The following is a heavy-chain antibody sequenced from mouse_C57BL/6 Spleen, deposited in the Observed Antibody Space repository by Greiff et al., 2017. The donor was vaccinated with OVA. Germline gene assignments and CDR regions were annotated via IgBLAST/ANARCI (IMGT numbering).Heavy chain of an antibody. V-gene: IGHV5-6*01. J-gene: IGHJ2*01. Sequence: EVQLVESGGDLVKPGGSLKLSCAASGFTFSSYGMSWVRQTPDKRLEWVATISSGGSYTYYPDSVKGRFTISRDNAKNTLYLQMSSLKSEDTAMYYCASGGGYFDYWGQGTTLTVSS. CDR2: ISSGGSYT. CDR3: ASGGGYFDY. CDR1: GFTFSSYG.